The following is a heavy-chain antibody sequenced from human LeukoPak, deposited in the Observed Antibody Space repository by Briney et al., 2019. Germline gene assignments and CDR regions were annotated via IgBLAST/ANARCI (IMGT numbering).Heavy chain of an antibody. V-gene: IGHV3-23*01. CDR2: ISGSGYST. CDR1: GFTFSSYA. J-gene: IGHJ4*02. D-gene: IGHD3-10*01. Sequence: GGSLRLSCTASGFTFSSYAMSWVRQAPGKGLEWVSGISGSGYSTHYADSVKGRFTISRDNSKNTLYLQMNSLRAEDTAVYYCAKAVRGYTSDYWGQGTLVTVSS. CDR3: AKAVRGYTSDY.